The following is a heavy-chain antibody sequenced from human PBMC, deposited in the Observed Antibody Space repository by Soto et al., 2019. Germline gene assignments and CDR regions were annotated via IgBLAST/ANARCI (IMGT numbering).Heavy chain of an antibody. CDR2: ISGSGVST. CDR1: GFTFISYT. Sequence: VGSLRLSCAASGFTFISYTMSWVRQAPGKGLEWVSSISGSGVSTSYADSVKGRFTISRDNSMKTLYLQLNSLRAEDTATYYWAKHVLMTECFQHWGQGTLVTVSS. V-gene: IGHV3-23*01. J-gene: IGHJ1*01. CDR3: AKHVLMTECFQH. D-gene: IGHD2-8*01.